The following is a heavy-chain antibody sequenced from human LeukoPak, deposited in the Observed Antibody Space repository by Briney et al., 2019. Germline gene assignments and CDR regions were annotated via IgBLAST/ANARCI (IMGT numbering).Heavy chain of an antibody. Sequence: SRWMNWVRQTPGKGLEWIGEIYHSGSTNYNPSLKSRVTISVDKSKNQFSLKLSSVTAADTAVYYCAIVAGTGCLDYWGQGTLVTVSS. CDR1: SRW. D-gene: IGHD6-19*01. V-gene: IGHV4-4*02. CDR2: IYHSGST. CDR3: AIVAGTGCLDY. J-gene: IGHJ4*02.